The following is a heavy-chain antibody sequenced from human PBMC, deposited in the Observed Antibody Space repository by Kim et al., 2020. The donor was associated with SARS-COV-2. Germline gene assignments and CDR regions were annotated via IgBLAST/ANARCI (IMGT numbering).Heavy chain of an antibody. D-gene: IGHD3-22*01. J-gene: IGHJ4*02. Sequence: SVKVSCKASGGTFSSYAISWVRQAPGQGLEWMGGIIPIFGTANYAQKFQGRVTITADESTSTAYMELSSLRSEDTAVYYCARSDGYASSGYPCGDYWGQGTLVTVSS. CDR1: GGTFSSYA. CDR3: ARSDGYASSGYPCGDY. CDR2: IIPIFGTA. V-gene: IGHV1-69*13.